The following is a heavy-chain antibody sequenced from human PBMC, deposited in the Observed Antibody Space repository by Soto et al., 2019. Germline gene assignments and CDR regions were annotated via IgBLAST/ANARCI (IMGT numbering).Heavy chain of an antibody. V-gene: IGHV4-4*02. CDR3: ARDSGYYYDSSGSDAFDI. D-gene: IGHD3-22*01. J-gene: IGHJ3*02. CDR1: GGSISSSNW. CDR2: IYHSGST. Sequence: SETLSLTCAVSGGSISSSNWWSWVRQPPGKGLEWIGEIYHSGSTNYNPSLKSRVTISVDKSKNQFSLKLSSVTAADTAVYYCARDSGYYYDSSGSDAFDIWGQGTMVTVSS.